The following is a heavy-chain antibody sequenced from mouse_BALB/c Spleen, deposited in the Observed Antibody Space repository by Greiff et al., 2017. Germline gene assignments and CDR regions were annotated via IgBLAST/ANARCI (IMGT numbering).Heavy chain of an antibody. CDR2: ISYSGST. J-gene: IGHJ4*01. V-gene: IGHV3-8*02. Sequence: EVKLMESGPSLVKPSQTLSLTCSVTGDSITSGYWNWVRKFPGNKLEYMGYISYSGSTYYNPSLNSRISITRDTAKNQYYLQLNSVTTEDTATYYCSRWTTATSYAMDYWGQGTSGTVSS. CDR1: GDSITSGY. CDR3: SRWTTATSYAMDY. D-gene: IGHD1-2*01.